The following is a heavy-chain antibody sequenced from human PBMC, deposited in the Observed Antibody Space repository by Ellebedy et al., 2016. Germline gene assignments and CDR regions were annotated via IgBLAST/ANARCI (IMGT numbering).Heavy chain of an antibody. V-gene: IGHV3-30*04. CDR3: ARDKTPYFDWFDFDY. CDR2: ISYDGSNK. D-gene: IGHD3-9*01. Sequence: GESLKISXAASGFTFSSYAMHWVRQAPGKGLEWVAVISYDGSNKYYADSVKGRFTISRDNSKNTLYLQMNSLRAEDTAVYYCARDKTPYFDWFDFDYWGQGTLVTVSS. J-gene: IGHJ4*02. CDR1: GFTFSSYA.